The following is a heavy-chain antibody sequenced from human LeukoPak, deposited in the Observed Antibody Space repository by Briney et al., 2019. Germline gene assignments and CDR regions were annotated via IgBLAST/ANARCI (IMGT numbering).Heavy chain of an antibody. CDR1: GFTFSNYA. Sequence: GGTLRLSCAASGFTFSNYAMSWVRQAPGKGLEWVGFIRSKAYGGTTEYAASVKGRFTISRDDSKSIAYLQINSLKTEDTAVYYCTRDLRIAVAGTWGAFDIWGQGTMVAVSS. CDR2: IRSKAYGGTT. V-gene: IGHV3-49*04. D-gene: IGHD6-19*01. CDR3: TRDLRIAVAGTWGAFDI. J-gene: IGHJ3*02.